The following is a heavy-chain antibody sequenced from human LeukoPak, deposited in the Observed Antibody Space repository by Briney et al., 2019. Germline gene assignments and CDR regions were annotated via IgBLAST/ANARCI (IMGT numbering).Heavy chain of an antibody. V-gene: IGHV5-51*01. CDR2: IYPGDPDT. D-gene: IGHD5-24*01. CDR1: GYSFTRYW. J-gene: IGHJ4*02. Sequence: PGESLKISCKGSGYSFTRYWIGWVRQMPGKGLEWMGIIYPGDPDTRYSPSFQGQVTISADKSISTAYVQWSSLKASDSAMYYCATHPGGLQSGFDNWGQGTLVTVSS. CDR3: ATHPGGLQSGFDN.